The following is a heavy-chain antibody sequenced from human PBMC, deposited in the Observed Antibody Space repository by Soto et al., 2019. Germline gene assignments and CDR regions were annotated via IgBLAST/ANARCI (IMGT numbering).Heavy chain of an antibody. CDR2: IWFDGSDK. D-gene: IGHD3-16*01. CDR1: GFTFSDSG. V-gene: IGHV3-33*01. Sequence: QVQLVESGGGVVQPGGSLRLSCATSGFTFSDSGMHWVRQAPGKGLEWVAVIWFDGSDKSYADSVEGRFTISRDNSKNTLFSKKNRQRGGDRAGYYGVGRKPQRSTSGWGGGFDSWGQGTLVTVSS. CDR3: VGRKPQRSTSGWGGGFDS. J-gene: IGHJ4*02.